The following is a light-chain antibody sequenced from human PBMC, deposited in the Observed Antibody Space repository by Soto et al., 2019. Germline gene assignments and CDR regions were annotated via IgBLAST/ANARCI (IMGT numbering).Light chain of an antibody. Sequence: QAVVTQEPSLTVSPGGTVTLTCGSSTGAVTSGHWPHWFQQKPGQAPRTLIYDTDNKHPWTPARSSGSLLGGKAALTLSGAQPEDEGDYYCLVIFTGVGEVFGTGTKLTVL. J-gene: IGLJ1*01. CDR1: TGAVTSGHW. CDR2: DTD. V-gene: IGLV7-46*01. CDR3: LVIFTGVGEV.